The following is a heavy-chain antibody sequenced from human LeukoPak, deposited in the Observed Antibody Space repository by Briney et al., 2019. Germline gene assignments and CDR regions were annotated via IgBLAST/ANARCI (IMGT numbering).Heavy chain of an antibody. Sequence: PSETLSLTCTVSGGSISTDYWTWIRQPAGKGLEWIGLIYTSGSTNYNPSLKSRVTISLDTSKNQFSLKLSSVTAADTAVYYCARQDGDYAYYYYYGMDVWGQGTTVTVSS. D-gene: IGHD4-17*01. CDR2: IYTSGST. V-gene: IGHV4-4*07. CDR3: ARQDGDYAYYYYYGMDV. J-gene: IGHJ6*02. CDR1: GGSISTDY.